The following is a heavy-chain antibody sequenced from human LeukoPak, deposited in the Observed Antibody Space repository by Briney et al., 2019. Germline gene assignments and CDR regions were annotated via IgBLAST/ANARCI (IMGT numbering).Heavy chain of an antibody. CDR3: ARERITGTTRGVTDY. CDR2: IYYSGST. CDR1: GGSISSYY. D-gene: IGHD1-7*01. V-gene: IGHV4-59*08. J-gene: IGHJ4*02. Sequence: SETLSLTCTVSGGSISSYYWSWIRQPPGKGLEWIGYIYYSGSTNYNPSLKSRVTISVDTSKNQFSLKLSSVTAADTAVYYCARERITGTTRGVTDYWGQGTLVTVSS.